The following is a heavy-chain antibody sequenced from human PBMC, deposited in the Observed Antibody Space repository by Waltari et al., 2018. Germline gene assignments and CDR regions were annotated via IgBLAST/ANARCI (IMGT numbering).Heavy chain of an antibody. Sequence: QVTLKESGPVLVKPTETLTLTYTVSGFSLSNARMGVSWIRQPPGKALEWLAHIFSNEEKSYSTSLKSRLTISKDTSKSQVVLTMTNMDPVDTATYYCARIHTKVLMVYAKKERYYFDYWGQGTLVTVSS. CDR2: IFSNEEK. D-gene: IGHD2-8*01. V-gene: IGHV2-26*01. CDR3: ARIHTKVLMVYAKKERYYFDY. J-gene: IGHJ4*02. CDR1: GFSLSNARMG.